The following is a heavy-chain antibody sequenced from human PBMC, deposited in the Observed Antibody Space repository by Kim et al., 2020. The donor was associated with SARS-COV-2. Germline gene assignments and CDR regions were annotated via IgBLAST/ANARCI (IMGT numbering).Heavy chain of an antibody. CDR1: GGSFSGYY. J-gene: IGHJ4*02. CDR2: INHSGST. V-gene: IGHV4-34*01. D-gene: IGHD3-16*02. Sequence: SETLSLTCAVYGGSFSGYYWSWIRQPPGKGLEWIGEINHSGSTNYNPSLKSRVTISVDTSKNQFSLKLSSVTAADTAVYYCARVLVWGSYRPLDYWGQGT. CDR3: ARVLVWGSYRPLDY.